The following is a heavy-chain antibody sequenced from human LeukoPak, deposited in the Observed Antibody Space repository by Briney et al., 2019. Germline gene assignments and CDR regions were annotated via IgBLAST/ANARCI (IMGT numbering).Heavy chain of an antibody. Sequence: SVKVSCKASGGTFSSYAISWVRQAPGQGLEWMGGIIPIFGTANYAQKFQGRVTITADESTGTAYMELSSLRSEDTAVYYCARGVVSSSSEGYYYYGMDVWGQGTTVTVSS. V-gene: IGHV1-69*01. D-gene: IGHD6-6*01. CDR1: GGTFSSYA. CDR2: IIPIFGTA. CDR3: ARGVVSSSSEGYYYYGMDV. J-gene: IGHJ6*02.